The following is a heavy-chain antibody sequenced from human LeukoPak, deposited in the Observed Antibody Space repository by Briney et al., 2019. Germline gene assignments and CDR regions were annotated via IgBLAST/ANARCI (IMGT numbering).Heavy chain of an antibody. CDR1: GVSIRSTSYY. D-gene: IGHD2-2*03. V-gene: IGHV4-39*01. J-gene: IGHJ4*02. Sequence: SETLSLTCTVSGVSIRSTSYYWGWIRQPPGKGLEWIGSIYFSGNTYYNPSLKTRVTISIDTSKNQFSLKLTSVTAADTAIFYCASGYFVHTFDFWGQGTLGTVSS. CDR2: IYFSGNT. CDR3: ASGYFVHTFDF.